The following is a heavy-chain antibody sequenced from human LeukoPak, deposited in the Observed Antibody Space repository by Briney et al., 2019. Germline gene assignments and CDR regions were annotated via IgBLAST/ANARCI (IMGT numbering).Heavy chain of an antibody. CDR3: ARDGDLGPHHDIVTRGYFDY. V-gene: IGHV1-46*01. J-gene: IGHJ4*02. D-gene: IGHD3-9*01. CDR2: INPSLGIT. CDR1: GYTFTNYF. Sequence: WASVKVSCKASGYTFTNYFIYWVRQAPGQGLEWMGIINPSLGITNYAEKFQGRVTLTRDMPTSTVYMEASSLRSEDTAVYYCARDGDLGPHHDIVTRGYFDYWGQGTLVTVSS.